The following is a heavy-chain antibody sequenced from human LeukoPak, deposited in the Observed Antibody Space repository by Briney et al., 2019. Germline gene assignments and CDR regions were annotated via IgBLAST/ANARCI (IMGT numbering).Heavy chain of an antibody. V-gene: IGHV4-34*01. Sequence: SNTLSLTCAVDGGSFSGYYWTWIRQSPGKGLEWIGEIHPNGYSHYNSSLKSQVTISVDTSKNQFSLKLTSVNAAGTAVYFCARGRDIRVLHILHYYYNALEFWRQGTTVTVSS. CDR3: ARGRDIRVLHILHYYYNALEF. D-gene: IGHD3-10*01. CDR2: IHPNGYS. J-gene: IGHJ6*02. CDR1: GGSFSGYY.